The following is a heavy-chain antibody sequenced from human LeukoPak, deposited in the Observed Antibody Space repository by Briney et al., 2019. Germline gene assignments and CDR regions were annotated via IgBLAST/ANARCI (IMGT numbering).Heavy chain of an antibody. V-gene: IGHV1-2*02. CDR3: ARVDYDSSGYYVNWFDP. CDR1: GYTFTGYY. CDR2: INPNSGGT. J-gene: IGHJ5*02. D-gene: IGHD3-22*01. Sequence: SVKVSCKASGYTFTGYYMHWVRQAPGQGLEWMGWINPNSGGTNYAQKFQGRVTMTRDTSISTAYMELSRLRSDDTAVYYCARVDYDSSGYYVNWFDPWGQGTLVTVSS.